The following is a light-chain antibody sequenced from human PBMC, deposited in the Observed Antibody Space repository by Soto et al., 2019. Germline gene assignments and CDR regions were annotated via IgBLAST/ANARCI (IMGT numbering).Light chain of an antibody. J-gene: IGKJ5*01. V-gene: IGKV3-20*01. CDR3: QQYYSSPST. Sequence: EIVLTQSPGTLSLSPGERATLSCRASQSITSNYLAWYQQKPGQAPRLLIYGSSSRATGIPDRFSGSGSGTDFTLTISRLEPEDFAVYYCQQYYSSPSTFGHGTRLEIK. CDR2: GSS. CDR1: QSITSNY.